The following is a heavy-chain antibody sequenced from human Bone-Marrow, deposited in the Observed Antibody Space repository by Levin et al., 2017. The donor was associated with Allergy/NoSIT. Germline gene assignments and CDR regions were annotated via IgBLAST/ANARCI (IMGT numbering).Heavy chain of an antibody. CDR2: ISPNSGVT. CDR1: GYDFIHYY. D-gene: IGHD4-17*01. J-gene: IGHJ4*02. Sequence: ASVKVSCKTSGYDFIHYYIHWVRRAPGQGLEWMGWISPNSGVTEYAQKFQGRVTMTRDTSDSAVYMDLSGLTSADTAVYFCAKVGDYGDTLLDSWGQGTLVSVSS. CDR3: AKVGDYGDTLLDS. V-gene: IGHV1-2*02.